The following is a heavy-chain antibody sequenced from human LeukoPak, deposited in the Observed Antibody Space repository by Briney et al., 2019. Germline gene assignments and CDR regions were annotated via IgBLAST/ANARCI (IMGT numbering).Heavy chain of an antibody. CDR3: TKREGPMSGSYAYFAP. CDR2: IHSNGYT. CDR1: GGSISGYY. J-gene: IGHJ5*02. Sequence: AETLSLTCTVSGGSISGYYWSWIRQPPGQGLEWIAYIHSNGYTNYNPSLKTRVPISADTSKHQFSLKVPSVTAADTAMYYCTKREGPMSGSYAYFAPWGQGNLVTVS. D-gene: IGHD1-26*01. V-gene: IGHV4-4*09.